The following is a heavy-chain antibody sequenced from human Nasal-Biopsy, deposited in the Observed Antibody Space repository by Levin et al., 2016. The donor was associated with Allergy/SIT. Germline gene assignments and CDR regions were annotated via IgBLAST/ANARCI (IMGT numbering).Heavy chain of an antibody. D-gene: IGHD2-2*01. J-gene: IGHJ4*02. V-gene: IGHV1-69*13. CDR1: GGTLTNYA. Sequence: SVKVSCKASGGTLTNYAITWVRQAPGQGLEWLGGIIPIFGTAKYAQKFQGRVTITADESTSTVYMELTSLRSEDTAVYYCARDSRLGYIDYWGQGTLVTVSS. CDR2: IIPIFGTA. CDR3: ARDSRLGYIDY.